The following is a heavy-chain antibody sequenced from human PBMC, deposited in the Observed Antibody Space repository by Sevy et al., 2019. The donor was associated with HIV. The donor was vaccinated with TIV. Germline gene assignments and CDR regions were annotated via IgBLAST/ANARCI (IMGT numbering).Heavy chain of an antibody. D-gene: IGHD1-26*01. CDR2: ISSSSSSI. CDR3: ARAKVWVDALDI. V-gene: IGHV3-48*02. Sequence: GSLRLSCAASGFTFSTYTMNWVRRAPGKGLEWVSYISSSSSSIYYADSVKGRFTISRDNADNSLFLQMNSLRDEDTAVYYCARAKVWVDALDIWGQGTMVTVSS. J-gene: IGHJ3*02. CDR1: GFTFSTYT.